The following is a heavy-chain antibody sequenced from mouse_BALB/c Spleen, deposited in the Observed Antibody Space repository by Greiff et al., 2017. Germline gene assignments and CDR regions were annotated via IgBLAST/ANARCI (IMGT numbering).Heavy chain of an antibody. Sequence: LVKTGASVKISCKASGYSFTGYYMHWVKQSHGKSLEWIGYISCYNGATSYNQKFKGKATFTVDTSSSTAYMQFNSLTSEVSAVYYCARSEPNYYGSLYAMDYWGQGTSGTVSS. CDR1: GYSFTGYY. CDR3: ARSEPNYYGSLYAMDY. V-gene: IGHV1S34*01. CDR2: ISCYNGAT. D-gene: IGHD1-1*01. J-gene: IGHJ4*01.